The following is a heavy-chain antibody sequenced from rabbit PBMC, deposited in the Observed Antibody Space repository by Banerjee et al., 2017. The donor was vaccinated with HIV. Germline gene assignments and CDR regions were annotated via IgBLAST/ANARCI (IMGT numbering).Heavy chain of an antibody. J-gene: IGHJ4*01. CDR2: IYDGSSGST. Sequence: QSLEESGGGLDLPEGSLTLTCTASGFSFSSSYYMCWVRQAPGKGLEWIACIYDGSSGSTDYARWAKGRFTISKTSSTTVTLQMTSLTAADTATYFCARDGASGYNFNLWGPGTLVIVS. D-gene: IGHD1-1*01. CDR3: ARDGASGYNFNL. V-gene: IGHV1S40*01. CDR1: GFSFSSSYY.